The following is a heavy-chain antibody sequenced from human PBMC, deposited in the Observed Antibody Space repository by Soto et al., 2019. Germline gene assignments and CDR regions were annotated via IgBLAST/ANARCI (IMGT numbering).Heavy chain of an antibody. D-gene: IGHD1-7*01. V-gene: IGHV4-38-2*01. CDR2: IYHNGRT. J-gene: IGHJ4*02. Sequence: PSETLSLTFAVSGYSISSGYYWGWVRQPPGQGPEWIGTIYHNGRTYYIPSLNSRGTMSVDTSKNQFSLRLSSVTAADTAVYSCASRDPGTSVDYWGQGTLVTVSS. CDR3: ASRDPGTSVDY. CDR1: GYSISSGYY.